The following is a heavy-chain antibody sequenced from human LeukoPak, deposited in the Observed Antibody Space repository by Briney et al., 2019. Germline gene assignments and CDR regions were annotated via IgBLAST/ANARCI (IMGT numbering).Heavy chain of an antibody. Sequence: GGSLRLSCAASGFTFSSYGIHWVRQAPGKGLEWVAVIWYDGSNQYYTDSVKGRFTISRDNSKNTLYLQMNSLRAEDTAVYYCAREPTGYYYDSSGYLNVWGQGTLVTVSS. CDR1: GFTFSSYG. CDR3: AREPTGYYYDSSGYLNV. V-gene: IGHV3-33*01. CDR2: IWYDGSNQ. D-gene: IGHD3-22*01. J-gene: IGHJ4*02.